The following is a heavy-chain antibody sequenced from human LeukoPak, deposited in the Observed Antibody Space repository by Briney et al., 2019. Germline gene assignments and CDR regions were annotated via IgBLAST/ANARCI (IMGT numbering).Heavy chain of an antibody. CDR2: ISSSSSTI. CDR3: ARTSEWNRGYSGYDAYFDY. D-gene: IGHD5-12*01. J-gene: IGHJ4*02. V-gene: IGHV3-48*04. Sequence: PGGSLRLSCAASGFTFSSYSMNWVRQAPGKGLEWVSYISSSSSTIYYADSVKGRFTISRDNAKNSLYLQMNSLRAEDTAVYYCARTSEWNRGYSGYDAYFDYWGQGTLVTVSS. CDR1: GFTFSSYS.